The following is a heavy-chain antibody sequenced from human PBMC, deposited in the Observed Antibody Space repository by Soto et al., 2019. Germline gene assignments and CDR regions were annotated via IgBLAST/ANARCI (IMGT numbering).Heavy chain of an antibody. D-gene: IGHD3-22*01. CDR2: ISAYNGNT. Sequence: ASVKVSCKASGYTFTSYGISWVRQAPGQGLEWMGWISAYNGNTNYAQKLQGRVTMTTDTSTSTAYMELRSLRSDDTAVYYCASGYYYDSSGYPGDLDYWGQGTLVTVSS. J-gene: IGHJ4*02. V-gene: IGHV1-18*01. CDR3: ASGYYYDSSGYPGDLDY. CDR1: GYTFTSYG.